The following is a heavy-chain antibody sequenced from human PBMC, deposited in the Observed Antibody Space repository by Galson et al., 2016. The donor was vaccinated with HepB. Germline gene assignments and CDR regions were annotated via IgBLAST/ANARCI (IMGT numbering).Heavy chain of an antibody. Sequence: SLRLSCAAAGFTFGDYSMGWVRQAPGRGLEWVSEISSSGDRAYYAEALKGRFTISRDNFENTVFLQLNSLRVEDTAVYYCAKVNRRLDYDFWSGFDFWGQGTLVTVSS. CDR2: ISSSGDRA. CDR3: AKVNRRLDYDFWSGFDF. J-gene: IGHJ4*02. CDR1: GFTFGDYS. V-gene: IGHV3-23*01. D-gene: IGHD3-3*01.